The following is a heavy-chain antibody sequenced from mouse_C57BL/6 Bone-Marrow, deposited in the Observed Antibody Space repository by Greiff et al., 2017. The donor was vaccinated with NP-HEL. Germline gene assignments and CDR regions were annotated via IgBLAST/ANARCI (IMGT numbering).Heavy chain of an antibody. J-gene: IGHJ1*03. CDR3: TTGPLPVWYIDV. CDR2: LYPENGDT. CDR1: GFNFKDDY. V-gene: IGHV14-4*01. Sequence: EVQLQQSGAELVRPGASVKLSCTASGFNFKDDYMHWVKPRPEQGLAWIGLLYPENGDTEYASKFQGKATITADTSSHTAYLQLSSLTSADTAVSYGTTGPLPVWYIDVWGTGTTVTVSS. D-gene: IGHD5-5*01.